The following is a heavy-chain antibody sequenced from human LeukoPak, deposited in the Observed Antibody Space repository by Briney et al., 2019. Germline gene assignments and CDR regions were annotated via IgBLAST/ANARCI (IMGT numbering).Heavy chain of an antibody. D-gene: IGHD3-22*01. CDR2: IYTSGST. Sequence: PSETLSLTCTVSGGSISSYYWNWIRQPAGKGLEWIGRIYTSGSTNYNPSLESRVTMSVDTSKNQFSLKLSSVTAADTAVYYCARDGHYYDASAPTFGNWFDPWGQGTLVTVSS. CDR1: GGSISSYY. J-gene: IGHJ5*02. CDR3: ARDGHYYDASAPTFGNWFDP. V-gene: IGHV4-4*07.